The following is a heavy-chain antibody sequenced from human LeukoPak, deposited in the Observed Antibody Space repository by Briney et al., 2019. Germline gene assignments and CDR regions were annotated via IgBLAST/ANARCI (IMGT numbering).Heavy chain of an antibody. Sequence: GGSLRLSCAASGFTFSTYWMSWVRQAPGKGLEWVSYISSSGSTIYYADSVKGRFTISRDNAKNSLYLQMNSLRAEDTAVYYCAELGITMIGGVWGKGTTVTISS. V-gene: IGHV3-48*04. CDR3: AELGITMIGGV. CDR1: GFTFSTYW. J-gene: IGHJ6*04. CDR2: ISSSGSTI. D-gene: IGHD3-10*02.